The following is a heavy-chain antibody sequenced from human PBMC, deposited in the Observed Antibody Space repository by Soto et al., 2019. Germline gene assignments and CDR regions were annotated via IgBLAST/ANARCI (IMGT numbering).Heavy chain of an antibody. V-gene: IGHV3-74*01. J-gene: IGHJ4*02. Sequence: EVQLVESGGGLVQPGGSLRLSCEASGFTFSTFWMHWVRQAPGKGLVWVSRINSDGSSTNYADSVKGRVTISRDNAKNTLYLQLNSLRPEDTAVYYCARDFEYGGQGTLVTVSS. CDR1: GFTFSTFW. CDR3: ARDFEY. CDR2: INSDGSST.